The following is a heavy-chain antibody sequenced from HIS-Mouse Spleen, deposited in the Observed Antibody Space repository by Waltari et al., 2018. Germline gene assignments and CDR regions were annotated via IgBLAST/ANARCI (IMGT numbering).Heavy chain of an antibody. V-gene: IGHV4-34*01. J-gene: IGHJ4*02. D-gene: IGHD6-13*01. CDR1: GGYFSGYY. CDR3: ARGKGSSSWYYFDY. CDR2: INHSGST. Sequence: QVQLQQWGAGLLKPSETPSLTGAVYGGYFSGYYWSWIRQPPGKGLEWIGEINHSGSTNYNPSLKSRVTISVDTSKNQFSLKLSSVTAADTAVYYCARGKGSSSWYYFDYWGQGTLVTVSS.